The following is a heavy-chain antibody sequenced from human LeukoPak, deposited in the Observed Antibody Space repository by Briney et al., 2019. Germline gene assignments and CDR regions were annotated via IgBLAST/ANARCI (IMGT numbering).Heavy chain of an antibody. Sequence: GGSLRLSCAASGFTFSSYSMNWVRQAPGKGLEWVSSISSSSSYIYYADSVRGRFTISRDNAKNSLYLQMNSLRAEDTAVYYCARAYIISAGTFDIWGQGTLVTVSS. CDR3: ARAYIISAGTFDI. CDR2: ISSSSSYI. J-gene: IGHJ3*02. V-gene: IGHV3-21*01. CDR1: GFTFSSYS. D-gene: IGHD6-6*01.